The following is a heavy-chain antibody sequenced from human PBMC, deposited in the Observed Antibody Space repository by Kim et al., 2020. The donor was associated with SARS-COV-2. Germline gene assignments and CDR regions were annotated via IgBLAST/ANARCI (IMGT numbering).Heavy chain of an antibody. CDR3: ARTWCIVGAHDAFDI. V-gene: IGHV3-66*01. Sequence: DYVTGRFTNSRDNSKTTLYLQMNSLRAEDTAVYYCARTWCIVGAHDAFDIWGQGTMVTVSS. D-gene: IGHD1-26*01. J-gene: IGHJ3*02.